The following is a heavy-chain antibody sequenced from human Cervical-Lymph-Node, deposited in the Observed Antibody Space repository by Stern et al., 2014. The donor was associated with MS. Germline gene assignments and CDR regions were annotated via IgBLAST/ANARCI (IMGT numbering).Heavy chain of an antibody. CDR3: ARVFGSAVPDF. Sequence: EVQLVESGPEVKKPGESLKIPCSGSGYNFTTYWIGWARQMPGKGLEWMGIIYPGDSDTRYSPPFQGQVTISVDKSISTAYLQWNSLKASDTAMYYCARVFGSAVPDFWGRGALVTVSS. V-gene: IGHV5-51*01. D-gene: IGHD6-25*01. CDR1: GYNFTTYW. J-gene: IGHJ4*02. CDR2: IYPGDSDT.